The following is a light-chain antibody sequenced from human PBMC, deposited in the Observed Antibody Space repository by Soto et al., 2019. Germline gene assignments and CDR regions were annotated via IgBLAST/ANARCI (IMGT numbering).Light chain of an antibody. CDR1: QSVGSSH. CDR2: AAS. J-gene: IGKJ5*01. V-gene: IGKV3D-20*02. Sequence: EIVLTQSPGTLSLSPGERATLSCRASQSVGSSHLAWYQQKPGQAPRLLIYAASYRAAGVADRFSGSGSGTEFILTISSVESEDFAIYYCQQHNDWPTFGQGTRLEIK. CDR3: QQHNDWPT.